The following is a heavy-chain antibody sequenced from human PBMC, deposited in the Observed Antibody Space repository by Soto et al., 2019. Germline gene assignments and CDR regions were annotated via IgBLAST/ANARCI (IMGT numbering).Heavy chain of an antibody. J-gene: IGHJ6*02. D-gene: IGHD2-2*02. CDR2: IYYSGST. Sequence: QVQLQESGPGLVKPSETLSLTCTVSGGSISSYYWSWIRQPPGKGLEWIGYIYYSGSTNYNPSLKSRVTISVDTSKNQCSLKLSSVTAADTAVYYCARADCSSTSCYRRDYYYYGMDVWGQGTTVTVSS. CDR1: GGSISSYY. V-gene: IGHV4-59*01. CDR3: ARADCSSTSCYRRDYYYYGMDV.